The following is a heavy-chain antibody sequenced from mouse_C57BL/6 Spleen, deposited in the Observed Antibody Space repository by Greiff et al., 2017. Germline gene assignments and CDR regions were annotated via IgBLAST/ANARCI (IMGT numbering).Heavy chain of an antibody. J-gene: IGHJ1*03. Sequence: VQLQQSGAELVKPGASVKISCKASGYAFSSYWMNWVKQRPGKGLEWIGQIYPGDGDTNYNGKFKGKATLTADKSSSTAYMQLSSLTSEDSAVCFCARGPDYYGSWNFDVWGTGTTVTVSS. V-gene: IGHV1-80*01. CDR3: ARGPDYYGSWNFDV. CDR2: IYPGDGDT. CDR1: GYAFSSYW. D-gene: IGHD1-1*01.